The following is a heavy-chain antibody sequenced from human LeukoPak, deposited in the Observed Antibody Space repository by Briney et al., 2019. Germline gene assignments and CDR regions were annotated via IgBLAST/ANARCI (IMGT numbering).Heavy chain of an antibody. V-gene: IGHV4-59*13. CDR1: GGSISSYY. CDR3: ARGGSSSSWYGGVDY. D-gene: IGHD6-13*01. J-gene: IGHJ4*02. CDR2: IYYSGST. Sequence: SETLSLTCTISGGSISSYYWSWIRQPPGKGLEWIGYIYYSGSTNYNSSLKSRVTISVDTSKNQFSLKLSSVTAADTAVYYCARGGSSSSWYGGVDYWGQGTLVTVSS.